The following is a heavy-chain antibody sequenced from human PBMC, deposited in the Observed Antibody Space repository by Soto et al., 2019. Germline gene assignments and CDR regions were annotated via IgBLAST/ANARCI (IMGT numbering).Heavy chain of an antibody. CDR3: ARHRLQWLVYFDY. CDR1: GGSITTLNNY. Sequence: LLLQESGPGLVKPSETLSLSCSVAGGSITTLNNYWGWVRQPPGKGLEWIGSISDRGTTFYNASRESRLSISRETSKNQFSLRLKSVTAADTALYFCARHRLQWLVYFDYWGQGIQVTVS. V-gene: IGHV4-39*01. D-gene: IGHD6-19*01. CDR2: ISDRGTT. J-gene: IGHJ4*02.